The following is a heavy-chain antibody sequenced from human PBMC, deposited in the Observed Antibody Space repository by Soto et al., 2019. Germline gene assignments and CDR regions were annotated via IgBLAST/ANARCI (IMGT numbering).Heavy chain of an antibody. J-gene: IGHJ6*02. V-gene: IGHV5-51*01. CDR2: IYPGDSDT. CDR3: ERSYYDSSGYLHADYGMDV. Sequence: ESLKIFFKGSGYRFTSYWIGLVRQMPGKGLEWMGIIYPGDSDTRYSPSFQGQVTISADKSISTAYLQWSSLKASDTAMYYCERSYYDSSGYLHADYGMDVWGQGTKVTVSS. CDR1: GYRFTSYW. D-gene: IGHD3-22*01.